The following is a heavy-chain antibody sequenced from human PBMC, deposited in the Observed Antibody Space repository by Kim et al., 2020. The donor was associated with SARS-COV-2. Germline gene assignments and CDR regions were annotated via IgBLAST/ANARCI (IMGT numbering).Heavy chain of an antibody. V-gene: IGHV4-34*01. D-gene: IGHD5-18*01. J-gene: IGHJ4*02. CDR2: INHRGST. CDR1: GGSFSGYY. Sequence: SETLSLTCAVYGGSFSGYYWSWIRQPPGKGLEWIGEINHRGSTNYNPSLKSRVTISVDTSKNQFSLKLTSVTAADTAVYYCATMGTTMVTPAPVMYYFDYWGQGTLVTVSS. CDR3: ATMGTTMVTPAPVMYYFDY.